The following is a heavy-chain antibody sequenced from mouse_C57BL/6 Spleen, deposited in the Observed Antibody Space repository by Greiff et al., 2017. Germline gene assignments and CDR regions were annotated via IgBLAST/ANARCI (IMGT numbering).Heavy chain of an antibody. Sequence: EVQLQQSGAELVRPGASVKLSCTASGFNIKDDYMHWVKQRPEQGLEWIGWIDPENGDTEYASKFQGKATITADTSSNTAYLQLSSLTSEDTAIYYCTTPLLLRFYYAIDYWGQGTSLTVSS. CDR2: IDPENGDT. CDR1: GFNIKDDY. CDR3: TTPLLLRFYYAIDY. D-gene: IGHD1-1*01. V-gene: IGHV14-4*01. J-gene: IGHJ4*01.